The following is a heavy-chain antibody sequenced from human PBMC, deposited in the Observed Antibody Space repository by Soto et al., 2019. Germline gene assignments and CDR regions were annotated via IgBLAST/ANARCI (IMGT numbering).Heavy chain of an antibody. CDR1: GGSISSSSYY. Sequence: PSETLSLTCTVSGGSISSSSYYWGWIRQPPGKGLEWIGSIYYSGSTYYNPSLKSRVTISVDTSKNQFSLKLSSVTAADTAVYYCASHHILQSFYWGQGTLVTVSS. V-gene: IGHV4-39*01. CDR2: IYYSGST. CDR3: ASHHILQSFY. J-gene: IGHJ4*02.